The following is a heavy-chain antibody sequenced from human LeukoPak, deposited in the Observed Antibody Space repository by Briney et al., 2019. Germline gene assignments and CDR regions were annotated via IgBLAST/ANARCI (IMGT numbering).Heavy chain of an antibody. D-gene: IGHD1-26*01. CDR3: AKSELVGGYHPPGT. J-gene: IGHJ5*02. CDR2: ISYDGSHE. V-gene: IGHV3-30*18. CDR1: GFTFSSYS. Sequence: GGSLRLSCAASGFTFSSYSMNWVRQAPGKGLEWVALISYDGSHEYYPASVKGRFTISRDNSKNTLSLQMNSLRPEDTAVYYCAKSELVGGYHPPGTWGQGTLVSVSS.